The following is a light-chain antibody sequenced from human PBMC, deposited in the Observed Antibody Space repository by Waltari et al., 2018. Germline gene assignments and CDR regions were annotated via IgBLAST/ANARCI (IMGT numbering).Light chain of an antibody. CDR1: SIYIRDENY. CDR2: AVS. J-gene: IGLJ2*01. CDR3: CSYAGQFTWV. V-gene: IGLV2-11*01. Sequence: QSALTQPPSVSGPPGQSVTISCTGTSIYIRDENYISWFQQYPGKAPKVFMFAVSERPSGVPNRFSGSKSGNTASLTISGLQSEDESHYFCCSYAGQFTWVFGGGTKLTVL.